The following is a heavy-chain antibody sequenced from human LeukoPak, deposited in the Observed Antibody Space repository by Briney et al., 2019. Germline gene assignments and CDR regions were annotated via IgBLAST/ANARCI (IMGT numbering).Heavy chain of an antibody. D-gene: IGHD6-13*01. J-gene: IGHJ6*03. CDR1: GGSMRTSNYY. CDR3: ARRGPYSSSWYASYYYYMDV. CDR2: INHSGST. V-gene: IGHV4-39*07. Sequence: KPSETLSLTCIVSGGSMRTSNYYWGWIRQPPGKGLEWIGEINHSGSTNYNPSLKSRVTISVDTSKNQFSLKLSSVTAADTAVYYCARRGPYSSSWYASYYYYMDVWGKGTTVTISS.